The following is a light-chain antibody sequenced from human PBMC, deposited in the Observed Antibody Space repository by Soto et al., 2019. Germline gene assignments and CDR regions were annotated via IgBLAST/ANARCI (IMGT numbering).Light chain of an antibody. J-gene: IGKJ3*01. CDR3: PKYNGAPFT. CDR1: QGIANY. V-gene: IGKV1-27*01. Sequence: DIQMTQSPSSLSASVGDRVTITCRASQGIANYLAWYQQKPGKVPKLLIYAASTLEPGVPSRFSGSGFGIDFTLSISSLQPEDFATYYCPKYNGAPFTFGPGTKWISN. CDR2: AAS.